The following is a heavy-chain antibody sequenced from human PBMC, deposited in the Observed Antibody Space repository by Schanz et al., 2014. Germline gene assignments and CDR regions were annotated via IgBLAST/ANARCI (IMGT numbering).Heavy chain of an antibody. D-gene: IGHD6-13*01. CDR2: INASGGST. Sequence: QVQLVQSGAEVKKPGASVKVSCKASGYTFTSYYMHWVRQAPGQGLEWMGIINASGGSTSYAQKCQGRVTMTSDTSTSTVYMERSSLRSEDTAVYYCARAGEAAAGGDYWGQGTLVTVSS. J-gene: IGHJ4*02. V-gene: IGHV1-46*03. CDR1: GYTFTSYY. CDR3: ARAGEAAAGGDY.